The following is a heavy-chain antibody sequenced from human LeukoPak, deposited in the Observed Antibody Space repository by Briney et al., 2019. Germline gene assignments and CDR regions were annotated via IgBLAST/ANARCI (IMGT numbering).Heavy chain of an antibody. V-gene: IGHV3-30*19. CDR3: ARDVAEDLEWLLSGPYFDY. Sequence: GRSLRLSCAASGFTFSSYGMHWVRQAPGKGLEWVAVIPYDGSNKYYADSVKGRFTISRDNSKNTLYLQMNSLRAEDTAVYYCARDVAEDLEWLLSGPYFDYWGQGTLVTVSS. CDR1: GFTFSSYG. CDR2: IPYDGSNK. D-gene: IGHD3-3*01. J-gene: IGHJ4*02.